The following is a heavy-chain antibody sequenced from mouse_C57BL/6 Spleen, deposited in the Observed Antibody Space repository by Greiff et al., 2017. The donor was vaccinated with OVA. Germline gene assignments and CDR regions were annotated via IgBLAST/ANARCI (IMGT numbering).Heavy chain of an antibody. V-gene: IGHV3-1*01. CDR1: GYSITSGYD. D-gene: IGHD1-1*01. CDR3: ARVGTTVVDYFDY. J-gene: IGHJ2*01. Sequence: EVKVEESGPGMVKPSQSLSLTCTVTGYSITSGYDWHWIRHFPGNKLEWMGYISYSGSTNYNPSLKSRISITHDTSKNHFFLKLNSVTTEDTATYYCARVGTTVVDYFDYWGQGTTLTVSS. CDR2: ISYSGST.